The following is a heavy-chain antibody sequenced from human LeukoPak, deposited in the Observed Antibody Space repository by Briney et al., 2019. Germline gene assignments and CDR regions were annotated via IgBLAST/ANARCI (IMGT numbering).Heavy chain of an antibody. CDR3: ATLYSGSYYEAFDI. D-gene: IGHD1-26*01. J-gene: IGHJ3*02. V-gene: IGHV1-69-2*01. CDR2: VDPEDGET. Sequence: ASVKISCKVSGYTFTDYYMHWVQQAPGKGLEWMGLVDPEDGETIYAEKFQGRVTITADTSTDTAYMELSSLRSEDTAVYYCATLYSGSYYEAFDIWGQGTMVTASS. CDR1: GYTFTDYY.